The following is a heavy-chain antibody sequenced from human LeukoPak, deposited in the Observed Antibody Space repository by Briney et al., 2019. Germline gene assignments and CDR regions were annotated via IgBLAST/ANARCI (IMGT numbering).Heavy chain of an antibody. CDR3: AKHGEDSTGYYADFFDH. CDR1: GGSINSSSYY. J-gene: IGHJ4*02. CDR2: VFYNGNT. V-gene: IGHV4-39*01. D-gene: IGHD3-22*01. Sequence: SETLSLTCTVSGGSINSSSYYWACIRQTPGKGLEWIGSVFYNGNTYYNPSLKSRVAISVDTSKNQFSLRLSSVTAADTAVYYCAKHGEDSTGYYADFFDHCGQGTLITVSS.